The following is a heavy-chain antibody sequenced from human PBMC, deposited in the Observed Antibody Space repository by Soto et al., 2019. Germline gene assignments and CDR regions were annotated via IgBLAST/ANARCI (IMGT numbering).Heavy chain of an antibody. J-gene: IGHJ6*02. CDR3: ARESMGWFGELLYRYGMDV. CDR2: INAGNGNT. D-gene: IGHD3-10*01. Sequence: ASVKVSCKASGYTFTSYAMHWVRQAPGQRLEWMGWINAGNGNTKYSQKFQGRVTITRDTSASTAYMELSSLRSEDTAVYYCARESMGWFGELLYRYGMDVWGQGTTVTVSS. V-gene: IGHV1-3*01. CDR1: GYTFTSYA.